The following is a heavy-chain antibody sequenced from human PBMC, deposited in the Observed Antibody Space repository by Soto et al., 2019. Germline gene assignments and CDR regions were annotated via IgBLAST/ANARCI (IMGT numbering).Heavy chain of an antibody. J-gene: IGHJ4*02. V-gene: IGHV1-18*01. D-gene: IGHD2-2*01. CDR1: GYTFTSYG. CDR2: ISAYNGNT. Sequence: ASVKVSCKASGYTFTSYGISWVRQAPGQGLEWMGWISAYNGNTNYAQKLQGRVTMTTDTSTSTAYMELRSLRSDDTAVYYCARDRCRYCRSTSCYRNVDYWGQGTLVTAPQ. CDR3: ARDRCRYCRSTSCYRNVDY.